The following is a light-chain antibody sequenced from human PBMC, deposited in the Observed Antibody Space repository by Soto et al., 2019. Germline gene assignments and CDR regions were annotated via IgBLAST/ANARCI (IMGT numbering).Light chain of an antibody. V-gene: IGKV3-20*01. J-gene: IGKJ4*01. CDR3: QQYATDPLT. Sequence: EIVLTQSPGTLSLSPGERATLSCRASQSVGKNYLAWYQHKSGQAPRLLIHGASNRATGIPARFSGGGSGTDFTLTISRLEPEDFVAYYCQQYATDPLTFGGGTKVDIK. CDR2: GAS. CDR1: QSVGKNY.